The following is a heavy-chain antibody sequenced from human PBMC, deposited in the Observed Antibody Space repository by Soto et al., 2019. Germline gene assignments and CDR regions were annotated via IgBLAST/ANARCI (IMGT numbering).Heavy chain of an antibody. V-gene: IGHV1-24*01. CDR1: GYTLTELS. J-gene: IGHJ6*02. CDR2: FDPEDAET. Sequence: ASENVSCKVSGYTLTELSMHWVRQPPGKGLEWMGGFDPEDAETIYARRFQGRVTMTEDTSADTAYMELSSLRSEDTAVYYCAAGVVPYGMDVWGQGNTVTVSS. CDR3: AAGVVPYGMDV. D-gene: IGHD2-15*01.